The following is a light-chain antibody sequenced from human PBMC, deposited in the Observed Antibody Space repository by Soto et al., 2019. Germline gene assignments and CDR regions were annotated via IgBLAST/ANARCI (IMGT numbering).Light chain of an antibody. CDR3: QQYNSYPYT. V-gene: IGKV1-5*01. CDR2: DAS. J-gene: IGKJ2*01. Sequence: DIQMTQSPSTLSASVGDRVTITCRASQTISSWLAWYRQKPGKAPKLLIYDASSLASGVPSRFSGSGSGTEFTLTISSLQPDDFATYYCQQYNSYPYTFGQGTNLEIK. CDR1: QTISSW.